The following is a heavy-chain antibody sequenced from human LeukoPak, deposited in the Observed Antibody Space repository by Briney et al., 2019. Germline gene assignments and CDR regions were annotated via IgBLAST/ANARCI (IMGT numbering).Heavy chain of an antibody. J-gene: IGHJ4*02. CDR1: GCSFTSYG. Sequence: ASVKVSCKASGCSFTSYGITWVRQAPGQGLEWMGWISTYDGDANYAQQLQGRVTMTTDTSTITAYMELRSLRSDDTAVYYCARAPSGFTYGPGDHWGQGTLVTVSS. CDR2: ISTYDGDA. CDR3: ARAPSGFTYGPGDH. V-gene: IGHV1-18*01. D-gene: IGHD5-18*01.